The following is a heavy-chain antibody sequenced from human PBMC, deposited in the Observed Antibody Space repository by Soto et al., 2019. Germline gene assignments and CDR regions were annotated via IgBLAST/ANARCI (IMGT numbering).Heavy chain of an antibody. CDR2: INPNSGAT. D-gene: IGHD2-21*01. V-gene: IGHV1-2*02. CDR1: GHTFTGDC. Sequence: ASVKVSCKTSGHTFTGDCLHWVRQAPGQGLEWMGWINPNSGATKFAQKFQGRVTMTWDTSISTAYMELSSLRSDDTAVYYCAKEIGPFDFWGQGTMVTVSS. CDR3: AKEIGPFDF. J-gene: IGHJ3*01.